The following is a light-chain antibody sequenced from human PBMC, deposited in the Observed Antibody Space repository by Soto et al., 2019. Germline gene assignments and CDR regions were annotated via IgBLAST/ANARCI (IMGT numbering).Light chain of an antibody. Sequence: EIVMTQSPATLSVSPGERATLSCRASQSVSSKLAWYQHKPGQAPRLLIYGASTRATGIPASFSGSGSGTEFTLTISSLQSEDFAVYYCQQYSNWPWSFGQGTKVEI. J-gene: IGKJ1*01. CDR2: GAS. CDR3: QQYSNWPWS. CDR1: QSVSSK. V-gene: IGKV3-15*01.